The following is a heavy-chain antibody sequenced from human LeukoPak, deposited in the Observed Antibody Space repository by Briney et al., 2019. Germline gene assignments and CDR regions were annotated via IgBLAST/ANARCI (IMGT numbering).Heavy chain of an antibody. Sequence: ASVKVSCKASGYTFTTYGISWVRQAPGQGLEWMGWISAYNGNTNYAQKLQGRVTMTTDTSTSTVYMELSSLRSEDTAVYYCARDDYDSSGYYSYWGQGTLVTVSS. CDR1: GYTFTTYG. V-gene: IGHV1-18*01. CDR2: ISAYNGNT. J-gene: IGHJ4*02. CDR3: ARDDYDSSGYYSY. D-gene: IGHD3-22*01.